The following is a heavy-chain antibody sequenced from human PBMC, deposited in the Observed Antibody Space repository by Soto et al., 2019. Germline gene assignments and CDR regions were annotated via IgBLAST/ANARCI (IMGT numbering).Heavy chain of an antibody. D-gene: IGHD2-2*01. CDR1: GFTVSNYA. CDR3: AKKSTDSSGYSDY. J-gene: IGHJ4*02. Sequence: PWGSLRLSCATSGFTVSNYAMSWVRQAPGKGLEWVSGISGSGGSSYYADSVKGRFTISRDNSKNTLNLQMDSLRAEDTAVYYCAKKSTDSSGYSDYWGQGTVVTVSS. CDR2: ISGSGGSS. V-gene: IGHV3-23*01.